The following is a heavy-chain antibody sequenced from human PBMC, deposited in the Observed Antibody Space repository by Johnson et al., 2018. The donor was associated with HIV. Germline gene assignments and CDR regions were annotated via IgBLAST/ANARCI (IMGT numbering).Heavy chain of an antibody. CDR1: GFTFSGYG. V-gene: IGHV3-30*18. D-gene: IGHD6-19*01. CDR3: ANIAVVYAFDI. CDR2: ISYDGSNK. Sequence: VQLVESGGGEVQPGRSLRLSCAASGFTFSGYGMHWVRQAPGKGPEWVAVISYDGSNKYYAESVKGRFTISRYNSKNTLYLQMNSLRAEDTAVYYCANIAVVYAFDIWGQGTMVTVSS. J-gene: IGHJ3*02.